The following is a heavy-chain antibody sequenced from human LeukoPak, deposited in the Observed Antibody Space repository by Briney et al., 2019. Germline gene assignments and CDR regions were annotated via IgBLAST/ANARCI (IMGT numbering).Heavy chain of an antibody. D-gene: IGHD3-22*01. V-gene: IGHV3-7*01. CDR2: IKQDGSEK. Sequence: GGSLRLSCAASGFTFSSYAMSWVRQAPGKGLEWVANIKQDGSEKYYVDSVKGRFTISRDNAKNSLYLQMNSLRAEDTAVYYCARGPPTYYYDSSGYDAFDIWGQGTMVTVSS. CDR3: ARGPPTYYYDSSGYDAFDI. J-gene: IGHJ3*02. CDR1: GFTFSSYA.